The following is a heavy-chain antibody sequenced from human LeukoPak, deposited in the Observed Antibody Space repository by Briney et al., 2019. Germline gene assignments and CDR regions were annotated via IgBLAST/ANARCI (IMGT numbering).Heavy chain of an antibody. D-gene: IGHD6-13*01. CDR1: GYTFTSYG. V-gene: IGHV1-18*01. Sequence: ASVKVSCKASGYTFTSYGISWVRQAPGQGLEWTGWISAYNGNTNYAQKLQGRVTMTTDTSTSTAYMELRSLRSDDTAVYYCARDPRESSSWYYFDYWGQGTLVTVSS. CDR3: ARDPRESSSWYYFDY. J-gene: IGHJ4*02. CDR2: ISAYNGNT.